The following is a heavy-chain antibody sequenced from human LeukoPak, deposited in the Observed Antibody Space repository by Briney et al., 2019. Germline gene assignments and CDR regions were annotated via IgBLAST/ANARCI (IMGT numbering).Heavy chain of an antibody. CDR3: ASTLVAAAPFDY. J-gene: IGHJ4*02. D-gene: IGHD2-15*01. Sequence: ASVKVSCKASGYTFTSYYMHWVRQAPGQGLEWMGLINPSGGSTSYAQKFQGRVTMTRDTSTSTVYVALSSLRSEDTAVYYCASTLVAAAPFDYWGQGTLVTVSS. CDR1: GYTFTSYY. V-gene: IGHV1-46*01. CDR2: INPSGGST.